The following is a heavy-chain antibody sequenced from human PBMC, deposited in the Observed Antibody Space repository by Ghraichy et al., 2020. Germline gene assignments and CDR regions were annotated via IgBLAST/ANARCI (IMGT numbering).Heavy chain of an antibody. V-gene: IGHV3-33*01. Sequence: GESLNISCAASGLTFSASGMHWVRQAPGKGLDWLTMIWSDGSNKYYADSVKGRFTVSRDNSRNTLYLQMNSLRADDTAIYYCARDGSKRDIDYWGQRTRVTVSS. CDR3: ARDGSKRDIDY. D-gene: IGHD5/OR15-5a*01. CDR2: IWSDGSNK. J-gene: IGHJ4*02. CDR1: GLTFSASG.